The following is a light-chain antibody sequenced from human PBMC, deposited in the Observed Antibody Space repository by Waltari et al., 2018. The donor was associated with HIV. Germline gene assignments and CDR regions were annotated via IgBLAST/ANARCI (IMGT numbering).Light chain of an antibody. CDR2: DAS. J-gene: IGKJ2*01. V-gene: IGKV3-11*01. Sequence: EIVLTQSPATLSLSPGERATLSCRASQSVSSYLAWYQQKPGQAPRLLIYDASNRATGIPARFSGSCSGTDFTLTITSLEPEDFAVYYCQQRSNWPPYTFGQGTKLEIK. CDR3: QQRSNWPPYT. CDR1: QSVSSY.